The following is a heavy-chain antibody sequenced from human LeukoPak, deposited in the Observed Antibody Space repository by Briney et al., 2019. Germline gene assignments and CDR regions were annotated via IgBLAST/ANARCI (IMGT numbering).Heavy chain of an antibody. CDR3: ARDFLPYGSGSYHYGYFDY. J-gene: IGHJ4*02. CDR1: GYTFTSYA. Sequence: GASVKVSCKASGYTFTSYAMHWVRQAPGQRLEWMGWINAGNGNTRYSQKFQGRVTITRDTSASTAYMELSSLRSEDTAVYYCARDFLPYGSGSYHYGYFDYWGQGTLVTVSS. D-gene: IGHD3-10*01. CDR2: INAGNGNT. V-gene: IGHV1-3*01.